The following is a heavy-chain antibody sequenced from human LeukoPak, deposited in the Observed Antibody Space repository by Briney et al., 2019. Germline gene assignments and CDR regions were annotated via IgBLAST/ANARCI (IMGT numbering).Heavy chain of an antibody. CDR1: GGTFSSYA. J-gene: IGHJ4*02. CDR2: IIPIFGTA. Sequence: GASVKVSCKASGGTFSSYAISWVRQAPGQGLEWMGGIIPIFGTANYAQKFQGRVTITTDESTSTAYMELSSLRSEDTAVYYCASNKYSSSVSPGPATDEFPNPRFDYWGQGTLVTVSS. V-gene: IGHV1-69*05. CDR3: ASNKYSSSVSPGPATDEFPNPRFDY. D-gene: IGHD6-6*01.